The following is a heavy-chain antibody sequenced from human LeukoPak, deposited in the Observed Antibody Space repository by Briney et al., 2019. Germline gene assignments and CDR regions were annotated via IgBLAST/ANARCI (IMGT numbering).Heavy chain of an antibody. CDR2: MNLNSGNT. D-gene: IGHD6-13*01. CDR1: GYTFTSYD. Sequence: ASVKVSCKASGYTFTSYDINWVRQATGQGLEWMGWMNLNSGNTGYAQKFQGRVTMARNTSISTAYMELSSLRSEDTAVYYCATGIAAAGRDGLRYYYYGMDVWGQGTTVTVSS. CDR3: ATGIAAAGRDGLRYYYYGMDV. J-gene: IGHJ6*02. V-gene: IGHV1-8*01.